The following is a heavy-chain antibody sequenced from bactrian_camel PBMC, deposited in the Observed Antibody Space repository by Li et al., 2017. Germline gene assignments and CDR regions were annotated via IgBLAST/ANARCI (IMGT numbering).Heavy chain of an antibody. V-gene: IGHV3S40*01. CDR3: GAGSRIARGFGMYSIQLPNIDF. CDR2: IYTGGDTT. Sequence: VQLVESGGGSVQSGGSLRLSCTVSGYTYFRNTCMGWFRQVPGKGREGVATIYTGGDTTYYAQSVEGRFTISHDSDKGTVYLQMNGLKPEDTGIYYCGAGSRIARGFGMYSIQLPNIDFWGQGTQVTVS. D-gene: IGHD1*01. J-gene: IGHJ4*01. CDR1: GYTYFRNTC.